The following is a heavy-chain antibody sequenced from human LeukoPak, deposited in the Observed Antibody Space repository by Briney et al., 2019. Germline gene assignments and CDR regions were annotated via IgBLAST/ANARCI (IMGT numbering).Heavy chain of an antibody. CDR2: IYHSGST. D-gene: IGHD4-17*01. CDR1: GGPLSSGGYS. Sequence: PSQTLSLTCAVPGGPLSSGGYSWSWIRQPPGKGLEWIGHIYHSGSTYYNPSLKSRVTISVDRSKNQFSLKLSSVTAADTAVYYCARSGNTVTTTLFDYWGQGTLVTVSS. J-gene: IGHJ4*02. V-gene: IGHV4-30-2*01. CDR3: ARSGNTVTTTLFDY.